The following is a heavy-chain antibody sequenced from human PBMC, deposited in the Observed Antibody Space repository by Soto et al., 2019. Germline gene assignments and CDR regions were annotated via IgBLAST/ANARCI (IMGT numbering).Heavy chain of an antibody. Sequence: PSQTLSLTCAISGDSVSSNSAAWNWIRQSPSRGLEWLGRTYYRSKWYNDYAVSVKSRITINPDTSKNQFSLQLNSVTPEDTAVYYCARDIGVVVVVAASLRYYYYGMDVWGQGTTVTVSS. D-gene: IGHD2-15*01. CDR1: GDSVSSNSAA. V-gene: IGHV6-1*01. J-gene: IGHJ6*02. CDR2: TYYRSKWYN. CDR3: ARDIGVVVVVAASLRYYYYGMDV.